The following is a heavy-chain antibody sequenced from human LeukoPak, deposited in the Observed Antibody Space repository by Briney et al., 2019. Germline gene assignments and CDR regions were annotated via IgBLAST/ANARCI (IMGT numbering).Heavy chain of an antibody. J-gene: IGHJ5*02. CDR2: IGSSSSYT. Sequence: GGSLRLSCAASGFTFSDYYMSWIRQAPGKGLEWVSYIGSSSSYTNYADSVKGRFTISRDNAKNSLYLQMNSLRAEDTAVYYCARVAVAGTLDPRGQGTLVTVSS. CDR1: GFTFSDYY. CDR3: ARVAVAGTLDP. V-gene: IGHV3-11*06. D-gene: IGHD6-19*01.